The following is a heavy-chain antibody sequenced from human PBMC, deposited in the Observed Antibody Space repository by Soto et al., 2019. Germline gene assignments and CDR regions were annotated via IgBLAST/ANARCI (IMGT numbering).Heavy chain of an antibody. D-gene: IGHD6-6*01. V-gene: IGHV3-30-3*01. CDR2: ISHDGSKT. J-gene: IGHJ4*02. CDR1: GFTFSSYA. Sequence: GGSLRLSCAASGFTFSSYAMHWVRQAPGKGLEWVAVISHDGSKTYYAGSVKGRFTISRDNSKNTLYLQMNSLRAEDTAVYYCARDYIAALDYWGQGTLVTVSS. CDR3: ARDYIAALDY.